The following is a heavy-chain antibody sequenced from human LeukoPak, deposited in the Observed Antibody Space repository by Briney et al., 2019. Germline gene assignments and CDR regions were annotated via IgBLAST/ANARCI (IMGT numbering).Heavy chain of an antibody. CDR3: TTWGPWSHFDY. V-gene: IGHV3-7*01. J-gene: IGHJ4*02. D-gene: IGHD3-3*01. CDR1: EFAFSNYW. Sequence: GGSLRLSCAAFEFAFSNYWMSWVRQAPGKGLEWVANIKEDGTEKNYVGSVKGRFTISRDNAKNSLYLQMNSLRAEDTAVYYCTTWGPWSHFDYWGQGTLVTVSS. CDR2: IKEDGTEK.